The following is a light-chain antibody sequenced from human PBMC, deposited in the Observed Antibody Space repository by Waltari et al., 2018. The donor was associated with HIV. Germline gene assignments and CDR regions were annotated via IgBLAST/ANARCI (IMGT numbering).Light chain of an antibody. J-gene: IGKJ4*01. V-gene: IGKV3-20*01. CDR3: QQYFRSPLT. Sequence: TQSPGTLSLSPGERATLSCRASQSLSSTYLAWYQQKPGQAPRLLIYGASSRATGIPDRFSGSGSGTDFILTISRLEPEDFAVYYCQQYFRSPLTFGGGAKVEI. CDR2: GAS. CDR1: QSLSSTY.